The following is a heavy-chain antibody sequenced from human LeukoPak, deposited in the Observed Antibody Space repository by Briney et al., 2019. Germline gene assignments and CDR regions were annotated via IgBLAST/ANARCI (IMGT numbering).Heavy chain of an antibody. J-gene: IGHJ4*02. D-gene: IGHD2-15*01. Sequence: PGGSLRLSCAASGFTFSSYNVIWVRQAPGKGLEWVSSISSSSSYIYYADSVKGRFTISRDNAKNSLYLQMNSLRAEDTAVYYCTRLDGYCSGGSWCLDYWGQGTLVTVSS. CDR3: TRLDGYCSGGSWCLDY. V-gene: IGHV3-21*04. CDR2: ISSSSSYI. CDR1: GFTFSSYN.